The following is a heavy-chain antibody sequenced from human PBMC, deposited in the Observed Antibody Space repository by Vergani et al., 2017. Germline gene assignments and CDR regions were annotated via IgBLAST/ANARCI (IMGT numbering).Heavy chain of an antibody. CDR3: ARDLLPNYDFWSGYSHAYYYYYGMDV. Sequence: QLVESGGGWVQPGGSLRLSCAASGFTFSSYWMHWVRQAPGKGLVWVSRINSDGSSTSYADSVKGRFTISRDNAKNTLYLQMNSLRAEDTAVYYCARDLLPNYDFWSGYSHAYYYYYGMDVWGQGTTVTVSS. D-gene: IGHD3-3*01. CDR2: INSDGSST. V-gene: IGHV3-74*01. CDR1: GFTFSSYW. J-gene: IGHJ6*02.